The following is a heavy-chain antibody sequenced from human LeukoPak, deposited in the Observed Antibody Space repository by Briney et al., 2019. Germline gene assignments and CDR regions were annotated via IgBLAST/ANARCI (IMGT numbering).Heavy chain of an antibody. CDR2: IYYSGST. Sequence: SETLSLTCTVSGGSISSYYWSWIRQPPGKGLEWIGYIYYSGSTNYNPSLKSRVTMSVDTSKNQFSLKLSSVTAADTAVYYCARETWNYVGPVGYWGQGTLVTVSS. CDR3: ARETWNYVGPVGY. CDR1: GGSISSYY. J-gene: IGHJ4*02. V-gene: IGHV4-59*12. D-gene: IGHD1-7*01.